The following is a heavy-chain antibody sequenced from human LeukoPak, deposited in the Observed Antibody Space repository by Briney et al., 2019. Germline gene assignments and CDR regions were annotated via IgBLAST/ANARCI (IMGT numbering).Heavy chain of an antibody. J-gene: IGHJ6*03. V-gene: IGHV3-23*01. CDR1: GFTFSSYA. Sequence: PGGSLRLSCAASGFTFSSYAMSWVRQAPGKGLEWVSTMSGSGISTYYAESVKGRFTISRDNSKNTLYLQMNSLRAEDTAVYYCARPSRPMEWLFKGYYYYYYMDVWGKGTTVTVSS. CDR2: MSGSGIST. CDR3: ARPSRPMEWLFKGYYYYYYMDV. D-gene: IGHD3-3*01.